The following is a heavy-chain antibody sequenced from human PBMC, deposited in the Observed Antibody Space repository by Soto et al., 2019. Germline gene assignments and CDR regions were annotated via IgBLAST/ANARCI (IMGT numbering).Heavy chain of an antibody. CDR1: GFTFSSYG. CDR3: ARDVGLDSDDFFAY. D-gene: IGHD3-9*01. J-gene: IGHJ4*02. CDR2: IRGDGGQT. V-gene: IGHV3-23*01. Sequence: LRLSCTASGFTFSSYGMVCVRQAPGKGLQWVSTIRGDGGQTHYTDSVKGRFSISRDNSKNTVYLQMDSLRAEDTAMYFCARDVGLDSDDFFAYWGQGTQVTVS.